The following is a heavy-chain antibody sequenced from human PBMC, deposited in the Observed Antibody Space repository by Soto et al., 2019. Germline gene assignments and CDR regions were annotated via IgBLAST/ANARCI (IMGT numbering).Heavy chain of an antibody. CDR2: ISGSGGTT. CDR3: AKDKVPAAIYAFDI. D-gene: IGHD2-2*02. V-gene: IGHV3-23*01. CDR1: GFTFSSYA. J-gene: IGHJ3*02. Sequence: LRLSFAASGFTFSSYAMSWVRQAPGRGLEWVSTISGSGGTTYYADSVKGRFTISRDNSKNTLYLQMNSLRAEDTAVYYCAKDKVPAAIYAFDIWGQGTMVTVSS.